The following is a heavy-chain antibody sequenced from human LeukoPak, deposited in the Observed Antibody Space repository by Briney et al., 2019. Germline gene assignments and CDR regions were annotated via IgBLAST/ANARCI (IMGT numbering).Heavy chain of an antibody. Sequence: GGSLRLSCAASGFTFNTYSMNWARQAPGKGLEWVSSIDSSSGYMFYADSVKGRFTISRDNAKSSLYLQMNSLRAEDTAVYYCARVGGQLGQPFDYWGQGTLVTVSS. V-gene: IGHV3-21*01. CDR1: GFTFNTYS. D-gene: IGHD6-6*01. CDR2: IDSSSGYM. CDR3: ARVGGQLGQPFDY. J-gene: IGHJ4*02.